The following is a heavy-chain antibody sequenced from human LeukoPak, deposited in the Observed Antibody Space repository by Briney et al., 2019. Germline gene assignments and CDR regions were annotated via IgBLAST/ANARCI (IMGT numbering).Heavy chain of an antibody. Sequence: PGGSLRLSCAASGFTFSDYYMSWIRQVPGKGLEWVSHIGRSGTTIHYADSVKGRFTISWDNAKKSLYLQMNSLRAEDTAVYYCARSGKIYFDWLLDYWGQGTLVTVSS. CDR1: GFTFSDYY. D-gene: IGHD3-9*01. CDR2: IGRSGTTI. V-gene: IGHV3-11*04. CDR3: ARSGKIYFDWLLDY. J-gene: IGHJ4*02.